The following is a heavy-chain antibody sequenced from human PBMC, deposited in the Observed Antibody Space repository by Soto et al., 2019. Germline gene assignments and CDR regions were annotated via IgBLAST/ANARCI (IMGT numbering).Heavy chain of an antibody. J-gene: IGHJ4*02. V-gene: IGHV3-23*01. D-gene: IGHD1-20*01. CDR1: GFTFSSYA. CDR3: EKDLMDYNRISGIDY. CDR2: ISGSGGST. Sequence: VGSLRLSCAASGFTFSSYAMSWVRQAPGKGLEWVSAISGSGGSTYYADSVKGRFTISRDNSKNTLYLQMNSLRAEDTAVYYCEKDLMDYNRISGIDYWGQGTLVTVSS.